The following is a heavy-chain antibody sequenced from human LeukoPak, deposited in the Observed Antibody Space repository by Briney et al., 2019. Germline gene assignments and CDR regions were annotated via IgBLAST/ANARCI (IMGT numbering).Heavy chain of an antibody. V-gene: IGHV4-34*01. CDR2: INHSGST. Sequence: SETLSLTCAVYGGSFSGYYWSWIRQPPGKGMEWIGEINHSGSTNYNPSLKSRFTISVDTSKNQFSLKLSSVTAADTAVYYCARRRGYSSSWSDYWGQGTLVTVSS. D-gene: IGHD6-13*01. J-gene: IGHJ4*02. CDR1: GGSFSGYY. CDR3: ARRRGYSSSWSDY.